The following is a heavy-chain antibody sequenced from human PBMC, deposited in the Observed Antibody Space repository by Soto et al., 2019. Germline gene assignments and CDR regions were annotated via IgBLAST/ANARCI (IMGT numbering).Heavy chain of an antibody. Sequence: SETLSLTCAVYGGSFSGYYWSWIRQPPGKGLEWIGEINHSGSTNYNPSLKSRVTISVDTSKNQFSLKLSSVTAADTAVYYCARFMVRGVRMTYWFDPWGQGTLVTVSS. V-gene: IGHV4-34*01. D-gene: IGHD3-10*01. CDR1: GGSFSGYY. CDR2: INHSGST. J-gene: IGHJ5*02. CDR3: ARFMVRGVRMTYWFDP.